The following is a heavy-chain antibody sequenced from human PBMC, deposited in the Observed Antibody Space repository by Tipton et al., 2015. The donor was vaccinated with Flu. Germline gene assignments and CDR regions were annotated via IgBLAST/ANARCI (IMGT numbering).Heavy chain of an antibody. J-gene: IGHJ4*02. CDR2: ISSSSSYI. Sequence: SLRLSCAASGFTFSSYSMNWVRQAPGKGLEWVSSISSSSSYIYYADSVKGRFTISRDNAKNSLYLQMNSLRAGDTAVYYCARDLLRNYYGSGSYYNGGLDYWGQGTLVTVSS. D-gene: IGHD3-10*01. CDR1: GFTFSSYS. CDR3: ARDLLRNYYGSGSYYNGGLDY. V-gene: IGHV3-21*01.